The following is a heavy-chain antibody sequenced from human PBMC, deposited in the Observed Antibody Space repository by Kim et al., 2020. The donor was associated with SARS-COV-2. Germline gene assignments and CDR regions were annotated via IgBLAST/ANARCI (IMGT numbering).Heavy chain of an antibody. CDR2: IYYSGST. CDR1: GGSISSGGYY. CDR3: TVGMVTAYFDY. Sequence: SETLSLTCTVSGGSISSGGYYWSWIRQHPGKGLEWIGYIYYSGSTYYNPSLKSRVTISVATSKNQFSLRLSSVTAADTAVYYCTVGMVTAYFDYWGQGTLVTVSS. D-gene: IGHD2-21*02. J-gene: IGHJ4*02. V-gene: IGHV4-31*03.